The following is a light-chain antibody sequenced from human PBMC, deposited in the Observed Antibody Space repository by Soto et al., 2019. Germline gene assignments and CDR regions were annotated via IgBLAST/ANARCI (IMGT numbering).Light chain of an antibody. CDR2: AAS. V-gene: IGKV1-39*01. CDR3: QQYSTYST. J-gene: IGKJ1*01. CDR1: QSISSY. Sequence: DIQMTQSPSSLSASVGDRVTITCRASQSISSYLNWYQQKPGKAPKLLIYAASSLQSGVPSRFSGSGSGTDFTLTISSLPHDDFATYYCQQYSTYSTFGQGTKVDIK.